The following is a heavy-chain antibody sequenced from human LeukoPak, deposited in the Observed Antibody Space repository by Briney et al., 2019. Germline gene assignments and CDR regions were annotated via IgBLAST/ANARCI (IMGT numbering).Heavy chain of an antibody. J-gene: IGHJ2*01. CDR2: IYYSGST. V-gene: IGHV4-39*07. D-gene: IGHD3-3*01. Sequence: SETLSLTCTVSGGSISSSSYYWGWIRQPPGKGLEWIGSIYYSGSTYYNPSLKSRVTISVDTSKNQFSLKLSSVTAADTAVYYCARGWGPNYDFWSGYLTRWYFDLWGRGTLVTVSS. CDR1: GGSISSSSYY. CDR3: ARGWGPNYDFWSGYLTRWYFDL.